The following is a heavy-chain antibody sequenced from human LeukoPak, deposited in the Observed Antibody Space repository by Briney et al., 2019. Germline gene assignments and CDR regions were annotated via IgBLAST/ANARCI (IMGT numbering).Heavy chain of an antibody. CDR1: GFTFSSYS. Sequence: GGSLRLSCAASGFTFSSYSMNWVRQAPGKGLEWVSFISNSNITIYYVDSVKGRFTISRDNAKNSLYLQINSLRAEDTPVYYCARDDRTYCSGGTCYTDYWGQGTLVTVSS. J-gene: IGHJ4*02. D-gene: IGHD2-15*01. CDR3: ARDDRTYCSGGTCYTDY. V-gene: IGHV3-48*04. CDR2: ISNSNITI.